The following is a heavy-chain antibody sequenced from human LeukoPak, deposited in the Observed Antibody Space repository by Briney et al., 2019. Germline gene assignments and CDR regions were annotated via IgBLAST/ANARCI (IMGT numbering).Heavy chain of an antibody. D-gene: IGHD3-3*01. CDR1: GGSISSYY. V-gene: IGHV4-59*12. Sequence: SETLSLTCTVSGGSISSYYWSWIRQPPGKGLEWIGYIYYSGSTNYNPSLKSRVTISVDTSKNQFSLKLSSVTAADTAVYYCARDRRGGVPLTGGWFDPWGQGTLLTVSS. CDR2: IYYSGST. CDR3: ARDRRGGVPLTGGWFDP. J-gene: IGHJ5*02.